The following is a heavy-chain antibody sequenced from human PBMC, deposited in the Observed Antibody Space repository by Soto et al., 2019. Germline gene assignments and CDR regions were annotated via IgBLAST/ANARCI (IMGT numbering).Heavy chain of an antibody. CDR2: IYPGDSDT. CDR1: GYSFTSYW. V-gene: IGHV5-51*01. Sequence: GESLKISWKGSGYSFTSYWIGWVRQMPGKGLEWMGIIYPGDSDTRYSPSFQGQVTISADKSISTAYLQWSSLKASDTAMYYCARLNRFRGDCSGGSCYFNWFDPWGQGTLVTVSS. CDR3: ARLNRFRGDCSGGSCYFNWFDP. D-gene: IGHD2-15*01. J-gene: IGHJ5*02.